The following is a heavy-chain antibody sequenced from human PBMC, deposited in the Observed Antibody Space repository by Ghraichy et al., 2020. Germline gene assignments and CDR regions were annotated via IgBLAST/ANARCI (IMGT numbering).Heavy chain of an antibody. D-gene: IGHD1-1*01. CDR1: GGSFRGYY. Sequence: SETLSLTCAAYGGSFRGYYWHWVRQSPGKGLEWIGEVSHSGRTDDTPSLQSRFTISVDTSKSEFSLKMTSVTAADTAIYYCARGNPTMNDYFDSWGKGTLVTGSS. J-gene: IGHJ4*02. V-gene: IGHV4-34*01. CDR2: VSHSGRT. CDR3: ARGNPTMNDYFDS.